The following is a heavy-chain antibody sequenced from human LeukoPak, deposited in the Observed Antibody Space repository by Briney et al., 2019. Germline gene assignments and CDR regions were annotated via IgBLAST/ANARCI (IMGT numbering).Heavy chain of an antibody. J-gene: IGHJ5*02. D-gene: IGHD6-13*01. V-gene: IGHV3-9*01. Sequence: GGSLRLSCAASGFTFDDYAMHWVRQAPGKSLEWVSGISWNSGSIGYADSVKGRFTISRDNAKNSLYLQMNSLRAEDTALYYCAKDGYSSSWYWFDPWGQGTLVTVSS. CDR2: ISWNSGSI. CDR1: GFTFDDYA. CDR3: AKDGYSSSWYWFDP.